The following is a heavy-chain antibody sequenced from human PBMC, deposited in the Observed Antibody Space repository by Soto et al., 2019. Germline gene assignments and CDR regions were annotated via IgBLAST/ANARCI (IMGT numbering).Heavy chain of an antibody. CDR3: GKDRCAYGGYHLSAY. D-gene: IGHD4-17*01. V-gene: IGHV3-30*18. J-gene: IGHJ4*02. Sequence: PGGSLRLSCAASGFTFSVFGMHWVRQAPGNGLEWVAVISYDGDNKKYADSVKGRFTISRDNSKNTLYLQMNSLRAEDTAVYYCGKDRCAYGGYHLSAYWAQGTLVTVFS. CDR1: GFTFSVFG. CDR2: ISYDGDNK.